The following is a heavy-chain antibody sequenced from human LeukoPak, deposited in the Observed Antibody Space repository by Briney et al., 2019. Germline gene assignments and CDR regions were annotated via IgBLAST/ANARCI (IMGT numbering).Heavy chain of an antibody. Sequence: GGSLRLSCAASGFTFSSYSMNWVRQAPGKGLEWVSYISSSSSTIYYADSVKGRFTISRDNAKNSLYLQMNSLRAEDTAVYYCASLPAAMNYMDVWGKGTTVTVSS. CDR2: ISSSSSTI. J-gene: IGHJ6*03. CDR1: GFTFSSYS. V-gene: IGHV3-48*01. D-gene: IGHD2-2*01. CDR3: ASLPAAMNYMDV.